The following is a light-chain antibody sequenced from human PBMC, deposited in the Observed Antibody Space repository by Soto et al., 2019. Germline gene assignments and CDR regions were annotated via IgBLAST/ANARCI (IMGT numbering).Light chain of an antibody. CDR3: SSYTSSSTHV. J-gene: IGLJ1*01. CDR1: SSDVGGYNY. Sequence: QSALTQPASVSGSPGQSITISCTGTSSDVGGYNYVSWYQQHPGKAPKLIIYEVSNRPSGVSNRFSGSKSGNTASLTISGLQAEDEGDYYCSSYTSSSTHVFGSGTKLTVL. V-gene: IGLV2-14*01. CDR2: EVS.